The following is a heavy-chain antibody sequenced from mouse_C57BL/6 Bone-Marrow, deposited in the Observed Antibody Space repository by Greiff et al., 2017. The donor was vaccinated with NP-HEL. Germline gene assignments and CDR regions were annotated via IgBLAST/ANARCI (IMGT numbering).Heavy chain of an antibody. J-gene: IGHJ2*01. CDR3: ARDPSYYSNCDY. V-gene: IGHV1-64*01. Sequence: QVQLQQPGAELVKPGASVKLSCKASGYTFTSYWMHWVKQRPGQGLEWIGMIHPNSGSTNYNEKFKGKATLTVDTSSSTAYMELHSLTSEDSAVYFCARDPSYYSNCDYWGQGTTLTVSS. D-gene: IGHD2-5*01. CDR2: IHPNSGST. CDR1: GYTFTSYW.